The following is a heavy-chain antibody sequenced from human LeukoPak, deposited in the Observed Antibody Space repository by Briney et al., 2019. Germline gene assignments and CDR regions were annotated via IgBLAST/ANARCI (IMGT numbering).Heavy chain of an antibody. CDR3: ARDRTRWASSGSHHVGDY. D-gene: IGHD3-22*01. J-gene: IGHJ4*02. CDR1: GYTFTSYG. Sequence: GASVKVSCKASGYTFTSYGISWVRQAPGQGLEWMGWISAYNGNTNYAQKLQGRVTMTTDTSTSTAYMELRSLRSDDTAVYYCARDRTRWASSGSHHVGDYWGQGTLVTVSS. V-gene: IGHV1-18*01. CDR2: ISAYNGNT.